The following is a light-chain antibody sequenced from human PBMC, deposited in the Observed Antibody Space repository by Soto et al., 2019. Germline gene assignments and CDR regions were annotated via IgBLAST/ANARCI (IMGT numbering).Light chain of an antibody. CDR3: QQYYSTPPVT. J-gene: IGKJ2*01. CDR2: WAS. Sequence: DIVMTQSPDSLAVSLGERATINCKSSQSVLYSSNNKNYLAWYQQKPGQPPKLLIYWASTRESGVPDRFSGSGSGTDFTLTISSLQAEDVAVYCCQQYYSTPPVTFGQGTKCEIK. CDR1: QSVLYSSNNKNY. V-gene: IGKV4-1*01.